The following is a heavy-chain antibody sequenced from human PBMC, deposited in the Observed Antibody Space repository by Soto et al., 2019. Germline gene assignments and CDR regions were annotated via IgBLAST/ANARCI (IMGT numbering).Heavy chain of an antibody. Sequence: GGSLRLSCAASGFTSSSYWMSWVRQAPGKGLEGVANLNQDGSEKYYVDSVKGRVTVSRDNAKNSLFQQMNSLKAEDTAVYYCARRDIYYYGLDVWGQGTTVTVSS. J-gene: IGHJ6*02. V-gene: IGHV3-7*03. CDR3: ARRDIYYYGLDV. CDR1: GFTSSSYW. CDR2: LNQDGSEK. D-gene: IGHD2-15*01.